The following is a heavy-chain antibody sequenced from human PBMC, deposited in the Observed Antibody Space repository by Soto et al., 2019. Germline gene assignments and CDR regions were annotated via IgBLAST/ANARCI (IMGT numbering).Heavy chain of an antibody. CDR2: IIPIFGTA. V-gene: IGHV1-69*13. D-gene: IGHD3-9*01. CDR3: ATQTYLRYFGPLYAFDI. CDR1: GGAFSSYA. Sequence: GGSVEVSCKASGGAFSSYAISWVRQAPGQGLEWMGGIIPIFGTANYAQKFQGRVAITADESTSTAYMELSSLRSEDTAVYYCATQTYLRYFGPLYAFDIWGQGTMVTVSS. J-gene: IGHJ3*02.